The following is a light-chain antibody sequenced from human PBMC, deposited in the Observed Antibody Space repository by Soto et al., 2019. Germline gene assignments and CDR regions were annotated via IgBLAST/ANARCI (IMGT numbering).Light chain of an antibody. CDR1: QSVSSN. Sequence: EIVMTQSPATLSVSPGERATLSCRASQSVSSNLAWYQQTPGQAPRLLIYGASTSATGIPARFSGSGSGTEFTLTISSLQSEDFAVYYCQQYNNWLITFGQGTRLEIK. CDR3: QQYNNWLIT. J-gene: IGKJ5*01. CDR2: GAS. V-gene: IGKV3-15*01.